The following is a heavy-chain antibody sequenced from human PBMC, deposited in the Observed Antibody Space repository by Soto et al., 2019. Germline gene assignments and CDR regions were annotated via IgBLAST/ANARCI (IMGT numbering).Heavy chain of an antibody. D-gene: IGHD2-2*01. Sequence: QVQLQQWGAGLLKPSETLSLTCAVYGGSFSGYYWSWIRQPPGKGLEWIGEINHSGSTNYNPSLTSRVTISVDTSKNQFSLKLSSVTAADTAVYYCANVLGYCSSTSCRKGGRWFDPWGQGTLVTVSS. CDR1: GGSFSGYY. V-gene: IGHV4-34*01. CDR3: ANVLGYCSSTSCRKGGRWFDP. J-gene: IGHJ5*02. CDR2: INHSGST.